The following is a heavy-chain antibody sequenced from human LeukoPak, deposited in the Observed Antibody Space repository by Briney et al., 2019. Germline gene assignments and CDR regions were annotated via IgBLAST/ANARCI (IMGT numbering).Heavy chain of an antibody. Sequence: MASETLSLTCTVSGGSISSSSYYWAWIRQPPGKGLEWIGSIYYSGVTYYTPSLKSRATISVDTSKSQFSLKLSSVTAADTAVYYCARGSDGWLRAAFDIWGQGTMVTVSS. CDR3: ARGSDGWLRAAFDI. CDR2: IYYSGVT. J-gene: IGHJ3*02. CDR1: GGSISSSSYY. V-gene: IGHV4-39*07. D-gene: IGHD5-24*01.